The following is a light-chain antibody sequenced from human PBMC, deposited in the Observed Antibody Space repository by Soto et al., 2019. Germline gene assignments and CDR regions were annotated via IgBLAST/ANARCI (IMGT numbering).Light chain of an antibody. CDR3: QQRNIWPPVT. J-gene: IGKJ5*01. V-gene: IGKV3-11*01. CDR1: PSVTNF. Sequence: EIVLTQSPATLSLSPVERATLSCRASPSVTNFLAWYQQKPGQAPRLLIYGAFNRATGIPARFSGSGSGTDFTLTISSLGPEDSAIYYCQQRNIWPPVTFGQGTRLEI. CDR2: GAF.